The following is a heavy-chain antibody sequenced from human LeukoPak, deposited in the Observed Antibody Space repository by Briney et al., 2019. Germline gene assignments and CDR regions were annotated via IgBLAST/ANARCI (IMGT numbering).Heavy chain of an antibody. D-gene: IGHD1-26*01. CDR1: GFTFSSYS. Sequence: PGGSLRLSCAASGFTFSSYSMNWVRQAPGKGLEWVSSISSSSSYIYYADSVKGRFTISRDNAKNSLYLQMNSLRAEDTAVYYCARASAQIVGATNGQFGYWGQGTLVTVSS. V-gene: IGHV3-21*01. J-gene: IGHJ4*02. CDR2: ISSSSSYI. CDR3: ARASAQIVGATNGQFGY.